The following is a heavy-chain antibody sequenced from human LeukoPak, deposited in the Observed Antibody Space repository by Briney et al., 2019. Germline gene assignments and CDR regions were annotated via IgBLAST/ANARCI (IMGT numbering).Heavy chain of an antibody. J-gene: IGHJ4*02. Sequence: GGSLRLSCAASGFTFSSYGMHWVRQAPGKGLEWVSVIYSGGSTYYADSVKGRFTISRDNSKNTLYLQMNSLRAEDTAVYYCARVKRGSGSYSLDYWGQGTLVTVSS. V-gene: IGHV3-NL1*01. CDR1: GFTFSSYG. CDR3: ARVKRGSGSYSLDY. CDR2: IYSGGST. D-gene: IGHD3-10*01.